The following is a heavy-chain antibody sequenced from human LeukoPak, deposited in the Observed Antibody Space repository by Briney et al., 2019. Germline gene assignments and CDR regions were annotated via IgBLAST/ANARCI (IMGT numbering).Heavy chain of an antibody. Sequence: SETLSLTCAVYGGSFSGYYWSWIRQPPGKGLEWIGEINHSGSTNYNLSLKSRVTISVDTSKNQFSLKLSSVTAADTAVYYCASTNPTYYYDSSGYAEIWGQGTLVTVSS. CDR1: GGSFSGYY. V-gene: IGHV4-34*01. CDR3: ASTNPTYYYDSSGYAEI. J-gene: IGHJ4*02. D-gene: IGHD3-22*01. CDR2: INHSGST.